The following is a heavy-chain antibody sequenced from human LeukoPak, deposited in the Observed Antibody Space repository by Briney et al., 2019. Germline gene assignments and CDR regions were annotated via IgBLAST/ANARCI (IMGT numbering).Heavy chain of an antibody. CDR3: AGWIVCEGEGCAFDI. J-gene: IGHJ3*02. V-gene: IGHV3-21*01. D-gene: IGHD2-2*03. CDR2: ISSSSSYI. Sequence: GGSLRLSCAASGFTFSSYSMNWVRQAPGKGLEWVSSISSSSSYIYYADSVKGRFTISRDNAKDSLYLQMNSLRAEDTAVYYCAGWIVCEGEGCAFDIWGQGTMVTVSS. CDR1: GFTFSSYS.